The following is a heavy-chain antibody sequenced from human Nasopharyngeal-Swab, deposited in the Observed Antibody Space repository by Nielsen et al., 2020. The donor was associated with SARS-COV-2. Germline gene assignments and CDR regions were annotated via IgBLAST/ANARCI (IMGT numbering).Heavy chain of an antibody. CDR1: GYRFSSDW. CDR3: AKTGTARDAFDI. CDR2: IDPSDSYT. D-gene: IGHD1-7*01. V-gene: IGHV5-10-1*01. Sequence: ESLKISRKGSGYRFSSDWIRWGRPMPGKGLEWMGRIDPSDSYTNYSPSFQGHVTISADKSISTAYLQWSSLKASDTAMYYCAKTGTARDAFDIWGQGTMVTVSS. J-gene: IGHJ3*02.